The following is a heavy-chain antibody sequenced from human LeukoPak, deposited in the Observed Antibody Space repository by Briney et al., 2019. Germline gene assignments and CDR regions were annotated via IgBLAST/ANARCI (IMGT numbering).Heavy chain of an antibody. CDR1: GYTFTGYY. D-gene: IGHD6-13*01. Sequence: ASVKVSCKASGYTFTGYYMHWVRQAPGQGLEWMGWINPNSGGTNYAQKFQGRVTMTRDTSISTACMELSRLRSDDTAVYYCARDLAEAAAGYYYYGMDVWGQGTTVTVSS. CDR3: ARDLAEAAAGYYYYGMDV. CDR2: INPNSGGT. V-gene: IGHV1-2*02. J-gene: IGHJ6*02.